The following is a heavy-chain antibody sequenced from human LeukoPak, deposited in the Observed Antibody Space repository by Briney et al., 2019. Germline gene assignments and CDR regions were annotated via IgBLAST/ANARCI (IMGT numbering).Heavy chain of an antibody. J-gene: IGHJ4*02. Sequence: GGSLRLSCAASGFTFSTYAMSGVRQALGKGLEWVSAITPTAGNTYYGDSVKGRFTISRDNSKNTLYLQVNSLRAEDTAVFYCAKGRISGDAGLDYWGQGTLVTVSS. V-gene: IGHV3-23*01. CDR3: AKGRISGDAGLDY. CDR1: GFTFSTYA. CDR2: ITPTAGNT. D-gene: IGHD6-13*01.